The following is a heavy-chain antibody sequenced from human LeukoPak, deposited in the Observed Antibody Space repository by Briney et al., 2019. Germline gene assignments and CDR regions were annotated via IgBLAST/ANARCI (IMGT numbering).Heavy chain of an antibody. V-gene: IGHV3-13*01. CDR2: LGSAGDK. Sequence: GGSLRLSCAASGFTLSDYDIHWVRQPIGKGLDWVSGLGSAGDKYHAGSERGRFTISREDAENSVYLQMNGLRPEDTAIYYCARAKREASTRPWTSGMDVWGQGTRVTVSS. CDR1: GFTLSDYD. J-gene: IGHJ6*02. CDR3: ARAKREASTRPWTSGMDV. D-gene: IGHD3/OR15-3a*01.